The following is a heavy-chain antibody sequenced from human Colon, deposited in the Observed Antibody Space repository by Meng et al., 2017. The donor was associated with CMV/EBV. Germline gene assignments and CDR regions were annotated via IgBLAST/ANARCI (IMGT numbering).Heavy chain of an antibody. V-gene: IGHV3-11*01. CDR2: ISSSGSII. CDR1: GFTFSDYY. D-gene: IGHD2/OR15-2a*01. CDR3: ARGFYGRQYFDY. Sequence: GESLKISCAASGFTFSDYYMSWIRQAPGKGLEWVSYISSSGSIIYYADSVKGRFTISRDNAKNSLYLQMNSLRAEDTAVYYCARGFYGRQYFDYWGQGTLVTVSS. J-gene: IGHJ4*02.